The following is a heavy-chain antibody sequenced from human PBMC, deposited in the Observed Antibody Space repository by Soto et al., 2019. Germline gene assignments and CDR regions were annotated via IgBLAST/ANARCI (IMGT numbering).Heavy chain of an antibody. D-gene: IGHD6-19*01. V-gene: IGHV3-23*01. CDR2: ISGSGGST. CDR3: AKGDIRIAVAGTLPYYYYYYGMDV. Sequence: GGSLRLSCAASGFTFSSYAMSWVRQAPGKGLEWVSAISGSGGSTYYADSVKGRFTISRDNSKNTLYLQMNSLRAEDTAVYYYAKGDIRIAVAGTLPYYYYYYGMDVWGQGTTVTVSS. J-gene: IGHJ6*02. CDR1: GFTFSSYA.